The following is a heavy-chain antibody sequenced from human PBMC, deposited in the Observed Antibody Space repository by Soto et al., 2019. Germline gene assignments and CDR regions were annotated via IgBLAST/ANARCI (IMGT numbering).Heavy chain of an antibody. V-gene: IGHV4-59*01. CDR1: GFTLRSAFF. CDR3: ARSPANYYDSSGFFDY. CDR2: IYYSGST. J-gene: IGHJ4*02. D-gene: IGHD3-22*01. Sequence: SETLSLTCKVSGFTLRSAFFWGWIRQPPGKGLEWIGYIYYSGSTNYNPSLKSRVTISVDTSKNQFSLKLSSVTAADTAVYYCARSPANYYDSSGFFDYWGQGTLVTVSS.